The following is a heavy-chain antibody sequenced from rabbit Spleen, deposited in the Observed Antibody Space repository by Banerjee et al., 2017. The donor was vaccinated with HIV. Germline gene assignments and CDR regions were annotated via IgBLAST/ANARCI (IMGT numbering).Heavy chain of an antibody. CDR1: GFTFSNYW. D-gene: IGHD2-1*01. Sequence: QEQLEESGGDLVKPEGSLTLTCTASGFTFSNYWICWVRQAPGKGLELIACIYTDTDTTYYTTWAKGRFTISRTSSTTVTLEMTSLTAADTATYFCARGSAAMTMVIIGFYLNLWGQGTLVTVS. J-gene: IGHJ4*01. CDR3: ARGSAAMTMVIIGFYLNL. CDR2: IYTDTDTT. V-gene: IGHV1S45*01.